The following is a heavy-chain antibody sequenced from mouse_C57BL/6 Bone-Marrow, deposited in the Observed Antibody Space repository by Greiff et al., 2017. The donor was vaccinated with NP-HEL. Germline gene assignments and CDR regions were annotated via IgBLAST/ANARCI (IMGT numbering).Heavy chain of an antibody. D-gene: IGHD1-1*01. CDR2: IYPGDGDT. Sequence: QVQLQQSGPELVKPGASVKISCKASGYAFSSSWMNWVKQRPGKGLEWIGRIYPGDGDTNYNGKFKGKATLTADKSSSTAYMQLSSLTSEDSAVYFGARGDYYGSSSNFDYWGKGTTLTVAS. CDR3: ARGDYYGSSSNFDY. J-gene: IGHJ2*01. CDR1: GYAFSSSW. V-gene: IGHV1-82*01.